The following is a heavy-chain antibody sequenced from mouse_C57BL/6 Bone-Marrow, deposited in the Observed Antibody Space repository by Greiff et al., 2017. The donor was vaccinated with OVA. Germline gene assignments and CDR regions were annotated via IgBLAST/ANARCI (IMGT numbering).Heavy chain of an antibody. J-gene: IGHJ4*01. V-gene: IGHV5-6*02. Sequence: EVKLEESGGDLVKPGGSLKLSCAASGFTFSSYGMSWVRQTPDKRLEWVATISSGGSYTYYPDSVKGQFTISRDNAKNTLYLQMSSLKSEDTSMYYCARRRSNYYYYAMDYWGQGTSVTVSS. D-gene: IGHD2-5*01. CDR2: ISSGGSYT. CDR3: ARRRSNYYYYAMDY. CDR1: GFTFSSYG.